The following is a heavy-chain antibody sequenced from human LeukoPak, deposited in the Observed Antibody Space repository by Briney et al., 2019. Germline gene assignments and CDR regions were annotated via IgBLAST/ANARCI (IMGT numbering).Heavy chain of an antibody. CDR3: AINDYNDYVYAFDI. J-gene: IGHJ3*02. D-gene: IGHD4-11*01. CDR2: IFHSESV. V-gene: IGHV4-4*02. Sequence: SETLSLTCAVSGVSISTNTWWSWVRQTPGKGLEWIGEIFHSESVNSNPSLESRLTISLDKSKNHFSLELTSVTAADTAVYYCAINDYNDYVYAFDIWGQGTMVTVSS. CDR1: GVSISTNTW.